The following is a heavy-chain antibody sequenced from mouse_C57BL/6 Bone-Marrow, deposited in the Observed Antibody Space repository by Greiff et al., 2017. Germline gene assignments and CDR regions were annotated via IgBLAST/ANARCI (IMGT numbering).Heavy chain of an antibody. CDR1: GYAFSSSW. CDR2: IYPGDGDT. J-gene: IGHJ2*01. D-gene: IGHD1-1*01. V-gene: IGHV1-82*01. CDR3: AREGYYYGSSPGY. Sequence: VQLQQSGPELVKPGASVKISCKASGYAFSSSWMNWVKQRPGKGLEWIGRIYPGDGDTNYNGKFKGKATLTADKSSSTAYMQLSSLTSEDSAVYCCAREGYYYGSSPGYWGQGTTLTVSS.